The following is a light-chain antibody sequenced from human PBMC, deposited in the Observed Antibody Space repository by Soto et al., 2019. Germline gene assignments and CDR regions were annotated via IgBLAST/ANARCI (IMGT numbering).Light chain of an antibody. CDR3: QQYNNYPYT. CDR1: QSINSW. CDR2: KAS. J-gene: IGKJ2*01. V-gene: IGKV1-5*03. Sequence: DIQMTQSPSTLSASVGDRVIITCRASQSINSWLAWYQQKPGKAPKLLIYKASTLEGGVPSRFSGSASGTEFTLTISSLQPDDFATYYCQQYNNYPYTFGQGTELEIK.